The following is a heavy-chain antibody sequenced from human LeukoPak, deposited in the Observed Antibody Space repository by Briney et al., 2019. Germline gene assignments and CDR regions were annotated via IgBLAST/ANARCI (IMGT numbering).Heavy chain of an antibody. V-gene: IGHV3-20*01. Sequence: GGSLRLSCAASGFTFGDYGMSWVRQTPGKGLEWVSGINWNGGSTGYADSVKGRFTISRDNAKNSLYMQMNSLRAEDTALYHCARVQGSGSYGFDYFQNYYYYYMDVWGKGTTVTISS. D-gene: IGHD3-10*01. CDR3: ARVQGSGSYGFDYFQNYYYYYMDV. CDR1: GFTFGDYG. J-gene: IGHJ6*03. CDR2: INWNGGST.